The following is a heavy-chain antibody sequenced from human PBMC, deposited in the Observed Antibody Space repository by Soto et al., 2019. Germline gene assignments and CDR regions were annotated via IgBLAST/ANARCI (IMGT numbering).Heavy chain of an antibody. J-gene: IGHJ6*02. CDR2: IYSGGST. V-gene: IGHV3-53*02. CDR3: ARDPPATRHGMDV. CDR1: GFTVSSNY. Sequence: EVQLVETGGGLIQPGGSLRLSCAASGFTVSSNYMSWVRQAPGKGLEWVSVIYSGGSTYYSDSVRGRFTLSRDNSKYTLYLQMKSMRAEDTAVYYCARDPPATRHGMDVWGQGTTVTVPS.